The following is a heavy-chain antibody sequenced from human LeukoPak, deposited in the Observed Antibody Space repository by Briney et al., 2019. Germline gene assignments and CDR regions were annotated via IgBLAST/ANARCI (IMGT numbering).Heavy chain of an antibody. J-gene: IGHJ4*02. V-gene: IGHV1-2*02. CDR3: ARAPERGYSYGRVLDY. Sequence: ASVKVSCKASGYTFTEYYIHWARQAPGQGLEWMGWINTISGGTKSAQNFQGRVTMTRDTSITTAYMELTGLRYDDTAVYFCARAPERGYSYGRVLDYWGQGTLVTVSS. CDR2: INTISGGT. D-gene: IGHD5-18*01. CDR1: GYTFTEYY.